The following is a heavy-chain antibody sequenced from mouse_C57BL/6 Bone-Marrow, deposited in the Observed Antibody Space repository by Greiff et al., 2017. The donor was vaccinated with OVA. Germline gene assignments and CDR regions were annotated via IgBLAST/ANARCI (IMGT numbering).Heavy chain of an antibody. CDR1: GFTFSSYA. D-gene: IGHD1-1*01. CDR3: TRDPPPNYCGSSYWYFDV. J-gene: IGHJ1*03. Sequence: EVQLVESGEGLVKPGGSLKLSCAASGFTFSSYAMSWVRQTPEKRLEWVAYISSGGDYIYYADTVKGRFTISRDNARNTLYLQMSSLKSEDTAMYYCTRDPPPNYCGSSYWYFDVWGTGTTVTVSS. V-gene: IGHV5-9-1*02. CDR2: ISSGGDYI.